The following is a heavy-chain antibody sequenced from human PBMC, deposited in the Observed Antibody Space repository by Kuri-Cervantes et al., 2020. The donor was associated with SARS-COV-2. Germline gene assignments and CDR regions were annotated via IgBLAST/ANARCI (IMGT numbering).Heavy chain of an antibody. CDR1: GGSISSHY. Sequence: SETLSLTCTVSGGSISSHYWSWIRQPAGKGLEWIGHLDTSGSTTYNPSLKSRVTISVDTSKNQFSLKLSSVTAADTAVYYCARRSFQPGYYYYYYMDVWGKGTTVTVSS. V-gene: IGHV4-4*07. CDR3: ARRSFQPGYYYYYYMDV. J-gene: IGHJ6*03. CDR2: LDTSGST.